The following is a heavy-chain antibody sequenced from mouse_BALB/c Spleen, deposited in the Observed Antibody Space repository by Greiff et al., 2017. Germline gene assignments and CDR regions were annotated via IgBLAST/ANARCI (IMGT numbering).Heavy chain of an antibody. CDR3: ARGLRSLDY. Sequence: EVKVVESGGGLVQPGGSLKLSCAASGFTFSSYGMSWVRQTPDKRLELVATINSNGGSTYYPDSVKGRFTISRDNAKNTLYLQMSSLKSEDTAMYYCARGLRSLDYWGQGTTLTVSS. CDR2: INSNGGST. CDR1: GFTFSSYG. D-gene: IGHD1-1*01. J-gene: IGHJ2*01. V-gene: IGHV5-6-3*01.